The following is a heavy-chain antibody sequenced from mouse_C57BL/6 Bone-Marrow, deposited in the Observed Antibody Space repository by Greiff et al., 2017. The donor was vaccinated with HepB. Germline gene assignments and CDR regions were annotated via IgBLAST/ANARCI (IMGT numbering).Heavy chain of an antibody. CDR3: ARHYYGYYFDY. V-gene: IGHV5-12*01. CDR2: ISNGGGST. D-gene: IGHD1-1*01. J-gene: IGHJ2*01. Sequence: EVHLVESGGGLVQPGGSLKLSCAASGFTFSDYYMYWVRQTPEKRLEWVAYISNGGGSTYYPDTVKGRFTISRDNAKNTLYLQMSRLKSEDTAMYYCARHYYGYYFDYWGQGTTLTVSS. CDR1: GFTFSDYY.